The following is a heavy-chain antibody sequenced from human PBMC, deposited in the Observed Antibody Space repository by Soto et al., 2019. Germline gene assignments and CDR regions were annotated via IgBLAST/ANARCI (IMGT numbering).Heavy chain of an antibody. Sequence: GGSLRLSCAASGFTFSSYAMSWVRQAPGKGLEWVSAISGSGGSTYYADSVKGRFTISRDNSKNTLYLQMNSLRAEDTAVYYCAKGPHYDILTGYPPYYFAYWGQGSLVTVSS. CDR2: ISGSGGST. CDR1: GFTFSSYA. CDR3: AKGPHYDILTGYPPYYFAY. J-gene: IGHJ4*02. D-gene: IGHD3-9*01. V-gene: IGHV3-23*01.